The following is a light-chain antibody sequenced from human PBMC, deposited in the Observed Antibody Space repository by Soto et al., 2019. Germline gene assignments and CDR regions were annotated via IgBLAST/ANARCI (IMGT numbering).Light chain of an antibody. V-gene: IGKV1-5*01. Sequence: DIQMTQSPTTLSASFGVRVTITCRASQIVSNVLAWFQQKPGKGPELLIYDVSNLQSGVPSRFSGSGSGTEFTLTISSLQPDDFAVYYCQQYYRYPWTFGQGTKVDIK. CDR2: DVS. CDR3: QQYYRYPWT. CDR1: QIVSNV. J-gene: IGKJ1*01.